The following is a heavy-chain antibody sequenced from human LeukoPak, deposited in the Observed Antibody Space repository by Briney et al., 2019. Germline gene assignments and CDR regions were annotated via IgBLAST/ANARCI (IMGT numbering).Heavy chain of an antibody. J-gene: IGHJ4*02. CDR3: ARDRTYYYDSSGYYRVDHFDY. D-gene: IGHD3-22*01. CDR2: ISSSSSYI. Sequence: GGSLRLSCAASGFTFSRHSINWVRQAPGKGLEWVSSISSSSSYIYYADSVKGRFTISRDNAKNSLYLQMNSLRAEDTAVYYCARDRTYYYDSSGYYRVDHFDYWGQGTLVTVSS. V-gene: IGHV3-21*01. CDR1: GFTFSRHS.